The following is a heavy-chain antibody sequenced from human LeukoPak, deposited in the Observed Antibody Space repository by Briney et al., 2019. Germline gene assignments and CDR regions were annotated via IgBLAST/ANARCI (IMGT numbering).Heavy chain of an antibody. D-gene: IGHD3-10*02. J-gene: IGHJ6*04. CDR3: AELGITMIGGV. CDR2: ISSIGRTI. CDR1: GLTVRSYE. V-gene: IGHV3-48*03. Sequence: RGVSLTLSCAASGLTVRSYEVNGARHAPGKGREWVAYISSIGRTIKYGHSEMGRFTISRDNAKTSLYLPMNSLRAEDTAVYYCAELGITMIGGVWGKGTTVTISS.